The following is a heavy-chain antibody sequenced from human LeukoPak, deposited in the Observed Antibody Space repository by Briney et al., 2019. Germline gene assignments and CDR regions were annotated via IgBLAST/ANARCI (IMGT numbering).Heavy chain of an antibody. D-gene: IGHD6-13*01. CDR3: ASQAAAAGPDFFEY. CDR2: IYPGDSAT. V-gene: IGHV5-51*01. J-gene: IGHJ4*02. CDR1: GYSFTSYR. Sequence: GEALKISWKASGYSFTSYRIGWVRHMPGKGLEWMGIIYPGDSATRYSPSFQGQVTISADKSISTAYLQWSSLKASDSAMYYCASQAAAAGPDFFEYWGQGTLVTVSS.